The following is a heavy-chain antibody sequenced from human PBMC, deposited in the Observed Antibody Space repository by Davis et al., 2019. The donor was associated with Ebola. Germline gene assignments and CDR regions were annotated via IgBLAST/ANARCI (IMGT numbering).Heavy chain of an antibody. CDR1: GNTFSNYW. V-gene: IGHV5-51*01. CDR2: IYPDDSDA. Sequence: GESLKISCKVSGNTFSNYWIGWVRQMPGKGLEWMGIIYPDDSDARYSPSFLGHVTISADKSISTAYLQWSSLKASDTAFYYCARLMAASGAMWFDSWGQGTLVTVSS. CDR3: ARLMAASGAMWFDS. D-gene: IGHD3-10*01. J-gene: IGHJ5*01.